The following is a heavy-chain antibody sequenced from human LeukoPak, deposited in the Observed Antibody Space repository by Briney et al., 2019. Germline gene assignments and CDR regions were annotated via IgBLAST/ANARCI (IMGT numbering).Heavy chain of an antibody. CDR1: GFTFSSYA. J-gene: IGHJ6*03. CDR3: AKGGSSSSPYYYYYMDV. V-gene: IGHV3-23*01. CDR2: ISGSGGST. D-gene: IGHD6-6*01. Sequence: GGSLRLSCAASGFTFSSYAMSWVRQAPGKGLEWVSAISGSGGSTYYADSVKGRFTISRDNSKNTLYLQMNSLRAEDTAVYYCAKGGSSSSPYYYYYMDVWGKGTTVTASS.